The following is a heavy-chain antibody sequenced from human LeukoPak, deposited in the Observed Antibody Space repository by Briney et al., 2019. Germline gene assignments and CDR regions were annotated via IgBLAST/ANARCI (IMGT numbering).Heavy chain of an antibody. J-gene: IGHJ4*02. CDR3: ARGRRDYDFWSGYYTGYYFDY. D-gene: IGHD3-3*01. CDR2: INHSGST. CDR1: GGSFSGYY. Sequence: SETLSLTCAVYGGSFSGYYWSWIRQPPGKGLEWIGEINHSGSTNYNPSLKSRVTISVDTSKNRFSLKLSSVTAADTAVYYCARGRRDYDFWSGYYTGYYFDYWGQGTLVTVSS. V-gene: IGHV4-34*01.